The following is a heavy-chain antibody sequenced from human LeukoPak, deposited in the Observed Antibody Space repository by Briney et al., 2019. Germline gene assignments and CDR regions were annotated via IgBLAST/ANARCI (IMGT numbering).Heavy chain of an antibody. CDR1: GYTFTTYY. CDR3: ARGYFYDSSGPLLGY. J-gene: IGHJ4*02. Sequence: GASVKVSCKAAGYTFTTYYIHWVRQAPGQGLEWMGIINPSGGSTSYAQNFQGRLSMTRDTSTSTVSMELSSMRSDDTAVYYCARGYFYDSSGPLLGYWGQGTLVTVSS. V-gene: IGHV1-46*01. D-gene: IGHD3-22*01. CDR2: INPSGGST.